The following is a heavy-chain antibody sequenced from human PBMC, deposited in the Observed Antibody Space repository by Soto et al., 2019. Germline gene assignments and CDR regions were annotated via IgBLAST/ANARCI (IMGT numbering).Heavy chain of an antibody. D-gene: IGHD3-16*01. V-gene: IGHV3-33*05. J-gene: IGHJ4*02. Sequence: PGGSLRLSCAASGFTFNAYGMHWVRQAPGKGLEWVTFISFNGKNTDYADSVKGRFTVSRDNSKNTLYLQMNSLRDEDTAVYYCADIGGYDSVGGAYWGQGALVTVSS. CDR3: ADIGGYDSVGGAY. CDR2: ISFNGKNT. CDR1: GFTFNAYG.